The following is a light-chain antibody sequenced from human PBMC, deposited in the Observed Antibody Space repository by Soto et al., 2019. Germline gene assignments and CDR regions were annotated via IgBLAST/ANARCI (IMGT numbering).Light chain of an antibody. CDR3: QQRSNWSIT. CDR2: DAS. J-gene: IGKJ5*01. V-gene: IGKV3-11*01. CDR1: QSVSSY. Sequence: EIVLTQSPGTLSLSPGERATLSCRASQSVSSYLAWYQQKPGQAPRLLIYDASNRATGIQARFSGSGSGTDFTLTIRSLEPEDFAVYYCQQRSNWSITFGQGTRLEIK.